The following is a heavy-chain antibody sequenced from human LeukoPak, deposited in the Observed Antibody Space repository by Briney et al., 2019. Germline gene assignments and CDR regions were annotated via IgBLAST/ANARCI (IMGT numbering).Heavy chain of an antibody. Sequence: GGSLRLSCAASGFTFSSYWMHWVRQAPGKGLVWVSRIYSDGSTTNYADSVKGRFTISRDNAKNTLYLQMNSLRAEDTAVYYCARDEQHLVPFDYWGQGTLSPSPQ. J-gene: IGHJ4*02. CDR1: GFTFSSYW. V-gene: IGHV3-74*01. D-gene: IGHD6-13*01. CDR2: IYSDGSTT. CDR3: ARDEQHLVPFDY.